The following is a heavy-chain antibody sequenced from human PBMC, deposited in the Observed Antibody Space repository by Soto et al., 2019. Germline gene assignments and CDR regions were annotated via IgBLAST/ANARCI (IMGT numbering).Heavy chain of an antibody. CDR3: ARVIRRDDFWSGYTYNWFDP. CDR2: IYYSGST. Sequence: PSETLSLTCTVSGGSISSYYWSWIRQPPGKGLEWIGYIYYSGSTNYNPSLKSRVTISVDTSKNQFSLKLSSVTAADTAVYYCARVIRRDDFWSGYTYNWFDPWGQGTLVTVSS. D-gene: IGHD3-3*01. CDR1: GGSISSYY. J-gene: IGHJ5*02. V-gene: IGHV4-59*01.